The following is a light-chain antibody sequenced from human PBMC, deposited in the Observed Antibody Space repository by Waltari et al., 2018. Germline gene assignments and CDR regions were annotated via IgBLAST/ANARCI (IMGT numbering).Light chain of an antibody. Sequence: QSALTQPPSVSGAPGQRVTISCTGSGSNIGAGYDVHWYQQFPGTVPKLLLSGNNNRPSGVPDRFSASKTGTSASLAITGLQAEDEADYDCQSYDRSLSVVFGGGTKLTVL. J-gene: IGLJ2*01. CDR3: QSYDRSLSVV. CDR1: GSNIGAGYD. V-gene: IGLV1-40*01. CDR2: GNN.